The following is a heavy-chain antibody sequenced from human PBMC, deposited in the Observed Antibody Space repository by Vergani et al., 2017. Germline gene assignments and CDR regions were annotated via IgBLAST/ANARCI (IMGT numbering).Heavy chain of an antibody. J-gene: IGHJ4*02. CDR2: IIPIFGTA. V-gene: IGHV1-69*01. Sequence: QVQLVQSGAEVKKPGSSVKVSCKAPGGTFSSYAISWVRQAPGQGLEWMGGIIPIFGTANYAQKFQGGVTITADESTSTAYMELSSRRSEDTAVYYCGGGGSNKGFGYWGQGTLVTVSS. D-gene: IGHD1-26*01. CDR1: GGTFSSYA. CDR3: GGGGSNKGFGY.